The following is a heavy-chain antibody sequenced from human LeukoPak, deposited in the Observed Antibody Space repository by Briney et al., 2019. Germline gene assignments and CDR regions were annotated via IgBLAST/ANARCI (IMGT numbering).Heavy chain of an antibody. V-gene: IGHV3-74*01. CDR2: INSDGSRT. CDR3: ARGKKGLYYYYGMDV. Sequence: GGPLRLSCAASGFTFSSYWMHWVRQAPGKGLVWVSRINSDGSRTSYADSVKGRFTISRDNAKNTLYLQMNSLRAEDTAVYYCARGKKGLYYYYGMDVWGQGTTVTVSS. J-gene: IGHJ6*02. CDR1: GFTFSSYW. D-gene: IGHD3-16*01.